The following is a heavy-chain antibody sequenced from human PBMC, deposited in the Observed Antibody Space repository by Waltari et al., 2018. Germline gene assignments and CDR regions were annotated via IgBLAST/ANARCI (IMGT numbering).Heavy chain of an antibody. V-gene: IGHV3-15*01. J-gene: IGHJ4*02. D-gene: IGHD4-17*01. Sequence: EVQLVESGGGLVKPGGSLRLSCAASGFTFSNSWMSWVRQAPGQGLEWVGRIKSKTDGGTTDYAAPVKGRFTISRDDSKNTLYLQMNSLKTEDTAVYYCTTGFGSIDYGDRVRSAWGQGTLVTVSS. CDR1: GFTFSNSW. CDR3: TTGFGSIDYGDRVRSA. CDR2: IKSKTDGGTT.